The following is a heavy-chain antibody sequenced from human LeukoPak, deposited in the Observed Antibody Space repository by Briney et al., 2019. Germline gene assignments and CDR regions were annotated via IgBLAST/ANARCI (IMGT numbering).Heavy chain of an antibody. CDR1: GFTFSSYA. V-gene: IGHV3-23*01. J-gene: IGHJ6*02. Sequence: GGSLRLSCAASGFTFSSYAMSWVRQAPGKGLEWVSAISGSGGSTYYADSVKGRFTISRDNSKNTLYLQMNSLRAEDTAVYYCAKGGNFIYYYYGMDVWGQGTTVTVSS. CDR2: ISGSGGST. D-gene: IGHD4-23*01. CDR3: AKGGNFIYYYYGMDV.